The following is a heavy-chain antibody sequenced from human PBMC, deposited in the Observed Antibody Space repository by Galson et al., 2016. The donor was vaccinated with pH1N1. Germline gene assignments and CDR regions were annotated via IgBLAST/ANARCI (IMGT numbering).Heavy chain of an antibody. D-gene: IGHD6-13*01. CDR1: GFSLSTTGMR. CDR2: IDWDDSK. V-gene: IGHV2-70*04. CDR3: ARSRRMAAVGTSGYFYNRMDV. J-gene: IGHJ6*02. Sequence: PALVKPTQTLTLTCTFSGFSLSTTGMRVSWIRQPPGKALEWLARIDWDDSKFYSTSLKTRVTISKDTSKNQVVLEMTNMDPVDTATYYCARSRRMAAVGTSGYFYNRMDVWGQGTTVTVSS.